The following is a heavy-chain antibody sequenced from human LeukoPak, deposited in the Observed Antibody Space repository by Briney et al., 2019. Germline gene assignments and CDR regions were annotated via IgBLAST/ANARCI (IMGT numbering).Heavy chain of an antibody. CDR3: AKDVLSLSSKFSSGWFPHYYYYGMDV. D-gene: IGHD6-19*01. V-gene: IGHV3-23*01. CDR1: GFTFSSYA. J-gene: IGHJ6*02. Sequence: PGGSLRLSCAASGFTFSSYAMSWVRQAPGKGLEWVSAISGSGGSTYYADSVKGRFTISRDNSKNTLYLQMNSLRAEDTAVYYCAKDVLSLSSKFSSGWFPHYYYYGMDVWGQGTTVTVSS. CDR2: ISGSGGST.